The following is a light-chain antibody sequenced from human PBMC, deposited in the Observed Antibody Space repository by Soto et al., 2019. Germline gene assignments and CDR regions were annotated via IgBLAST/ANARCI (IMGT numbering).Light chain of an antibody. CDR1: SSNIGAGYD. CDR2: GNS. J-gene: IGLJ1*01. Sequence: QSVLTQPPSVSGAPGQRVTISCTGSSSNIGAGYDVHWYQKLPGTAPKLLIYGNSNRPSGVPDRFSGSKSGTSASLAITGLQAEDESDYYCQSYDSRLSGYVFGTGTKVTVL. V-gene: IGLV1-40*01. CDR3: QSYDSRLSGYV.